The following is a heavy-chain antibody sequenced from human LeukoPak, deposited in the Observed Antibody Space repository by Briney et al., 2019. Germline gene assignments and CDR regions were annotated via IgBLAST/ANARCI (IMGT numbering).Heavy chain of an antibody. D-gene: IGHD6-13*01. Sequence: GGSLRLSCAASGFTFSSYSMNWVRQAPGKGLEWVSSISSSSSYIYYADSVKGRFTISRDNAKNSLYLQMNSLRAEDTAVYYCARDLRWAAAGTLVLSNSPDYWGQGTLVTVSS. CDR2: ISSSSSYI. CDR1: GFTFSSYS. J-gene: IGHJ4*02. V-gene: IGHV3-21*01. CDR3: ARDLRWAAAGTLVLSNSPDY.